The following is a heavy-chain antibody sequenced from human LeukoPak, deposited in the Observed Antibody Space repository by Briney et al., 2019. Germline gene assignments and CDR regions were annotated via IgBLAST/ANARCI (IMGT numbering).Heavy chain of an antibody. D-gene: IGHD4-11*01. CDR2: IYYSGST. Sequence: PSETLSLTCTVSGGSISSSSYYWGWIRQPPGKGLEWIGSIYYSGSTYYNPSLKSRVTISVDTSKNQFSLKLSSVTAADTAVYYCARGHSNYDYPYYYYYMDVWGKGPRSPSP. J-gene: IGHJ6*03. CDR3: ARGHSNYDYPYYYYYMDV. CDR1: GGSISSSSYY. V-gene: IGHV4-39*07.